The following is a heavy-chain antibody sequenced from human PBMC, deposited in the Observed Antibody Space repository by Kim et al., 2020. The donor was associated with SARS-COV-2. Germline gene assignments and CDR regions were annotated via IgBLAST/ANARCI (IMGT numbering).Heavy chain of an antibody. V-gene: IGHV4-59*01. Sequence: PSLKSRVTISVDTSKNQFSLKLSAVTAADTAVYYCARSGPYYYDTHFDYWGQGTLGTVSS. CDR3: ARSGPYYYDTHFDY. D-gene: IGHD3-22*01. J-gene: IGHJ4*02.